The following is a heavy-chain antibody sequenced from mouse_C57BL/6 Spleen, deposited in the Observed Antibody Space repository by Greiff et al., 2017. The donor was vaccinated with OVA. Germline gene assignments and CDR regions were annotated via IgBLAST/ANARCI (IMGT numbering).Heavy chain of an antibody. CDR2: IRLKSDNYAT. Sequence: EVNLMESGGGLVQPGGSMKLSCVASGFTFSNYWMNWVRQSPEKGLEWVAQIRLKSDNYATHYAESVKGRFTISRDDSKSSVYLQMNNLRAEDTGIYYCTHPPLGDYAMDYWGQGTSVTVSS. J-gene: IGHJ4*01. CDR1: GFTFSNYW. CDR3: THPPLGDYAMDY. V-gene: IGHV6-3*01.